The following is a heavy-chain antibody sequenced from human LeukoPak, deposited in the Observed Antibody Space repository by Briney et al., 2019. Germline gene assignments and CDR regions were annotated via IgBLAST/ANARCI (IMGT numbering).Heavy chain of an antibody. J-gene: IGHJ3*02. CDR2: IYYSGST. D-gene: IGHD3-10*01. CDR1: GGSISSYY. CDR3: ARSDYHNSGSHTVFDAFDI. V-gene: IGHV4-59*01. Sequence: PSETLSLTCTVSGGSISSYYWSWIRQPPGKGLGWIGYIYYSGSTNYNPSLKSRVTISVDTSKNQFSLKLSFVTAADTAMYYCARSDYHNSGSHTVFDAFDIWGQGTRVTVSS.